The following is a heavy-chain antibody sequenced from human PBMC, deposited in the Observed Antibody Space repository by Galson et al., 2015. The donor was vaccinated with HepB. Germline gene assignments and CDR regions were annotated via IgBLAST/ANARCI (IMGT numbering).Heavy chain of an antibody. CDR2: INGDGTTT. J-gene: IGHJ2*01. CDR1: GFAFSNSW. Sequence: SLRLSCAASGFAFSNSWMHWVRHTPGKGLVWVSRINGDGTTTTYADSVKGRFTISRDNAKNTLYLQLNSLRPEDTAVYYCAKWTWSDYWYFDPWGRGTLVTVSS. CDR3: AKWTWSDYWYFDP. D-gene: IGHD1-26*01. V-gene: IGHV3-74*01.